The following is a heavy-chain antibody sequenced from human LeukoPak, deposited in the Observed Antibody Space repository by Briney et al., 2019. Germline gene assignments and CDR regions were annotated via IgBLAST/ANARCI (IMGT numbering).Heavy chain of an antibody. CDR1: GFTFSSYE. Sequence: GGSLRLSCAASGFTFSSYEMNWVRQAPGKGLEWVSYISSSGSTIYYADSVKGRFTISRDNAKNSLYLQMNSLRAEDTAVYYCATLAAAASGAFDIWGQGTMVTVSS. J-gene: IGHJ3*02. CDR2: ISSSGSTI. V-gene: IGHV3-48*03. CDR3: ATLAAAASGAFDI. D-gene: IGHD6-13*01.